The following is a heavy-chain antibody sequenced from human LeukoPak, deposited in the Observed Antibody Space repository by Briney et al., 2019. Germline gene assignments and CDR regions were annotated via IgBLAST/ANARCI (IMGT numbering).Heavy chain of an antibody. CDR3: ARTYYYDSSGYYYDSFDI. V-gene: IGHV4-59*01. CDR2: IYYSGST. D-gene: IGHD3-22*01. Sequence: SETLSLTCTVSGGSIISYYWSWIRQPPGKGLEWIGYIYYSGSTNYNPSLKSRVTISVDTSKNQFSLKLSSVTAADTAVYYCARTYYYDSSGYYYDSFDIWGQGTMVTVSS. CDR1: GGSIISYY. J-gene: IGHJ3*02.